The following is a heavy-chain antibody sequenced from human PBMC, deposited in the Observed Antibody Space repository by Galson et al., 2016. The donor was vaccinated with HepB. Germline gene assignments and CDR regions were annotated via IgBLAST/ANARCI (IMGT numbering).Heavy chain of an antibody. CDR1: GGSVSSSSHL. V-gene: IGHV4-61*01. CDR2: VRDSGST. D-gene: IGHD1-26*01. Sequence: ETLSLTCSVSGGSVSSSSHLWTWIRQPPGKGLEWIGNVRDSGSTKYNPSLKSRVVTSIDTSKNQFSLKLTSVTAADTAVYYCVRDHWRAGGGSYNVLDIWGQGTLVTVSS. J-gene: IGHJ3*02. CDR3: VRDHWRAGGGSYNVLDI.